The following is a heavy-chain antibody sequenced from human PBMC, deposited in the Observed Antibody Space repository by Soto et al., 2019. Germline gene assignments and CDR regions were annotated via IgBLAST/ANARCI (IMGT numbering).Heavy chain of an antibody. V-gene: IGHV3-33*01. Sequence: PGGSLRLSCAASGFTFSSYGMHWVRQAPGKGLEWVAVIWYDGSNKYYADSVKGRFTISRDNSKNTLYLQMNSLRAEDTAVYYCARDSSYSSGWSEHWGQGTLVTVSS. CDR3: ARDSSYSSGWSEH. D-gene: IGHD6-19*01. J-gene: IGHJ4*02. CDR1: GFTFSSYG. CDR2: IWYDGSNK.